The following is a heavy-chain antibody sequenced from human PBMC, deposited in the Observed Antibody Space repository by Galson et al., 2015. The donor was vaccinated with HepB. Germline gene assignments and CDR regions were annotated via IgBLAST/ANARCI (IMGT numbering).Heavy chain of an antibody. CDR3: ARPYYYGSGSPSAFYV. V-gene: IGHV3-30*04. CDR1: GFTFSSYA. J-gene: IGHJ4*02. CDR2: ISYDGSNK. Sequence: SLRLSCAASGFTFSSYAMHWVRQAPGKGLEWVAVISYDGSNKYYADSVKGRFTISRDNSKNTLYLQMNSLRAEDTAVYYCARPYYYGSGSPSAFYVWGQGTLVTVSS. D-gene: IGHD3-10*01.